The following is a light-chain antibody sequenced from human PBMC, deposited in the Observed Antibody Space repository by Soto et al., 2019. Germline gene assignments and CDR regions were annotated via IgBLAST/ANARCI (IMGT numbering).Light chain of an antibody. CDR1: QSVSSN. CDR2: GVS. V-gene: IGKV3-15*01. J-gene: IGKJ1*01. CDR3: QQYDYWPPWT. Sequence: ETVMTQSPATLSVSPGERATLSCRASQSVSSNLAWYQQNPGQAPRLLFYGVSSRATDIPARFSASGSGREFALIISSLQSEDFAVYYCQQYDYWPPWTFGQGTKVEIK.